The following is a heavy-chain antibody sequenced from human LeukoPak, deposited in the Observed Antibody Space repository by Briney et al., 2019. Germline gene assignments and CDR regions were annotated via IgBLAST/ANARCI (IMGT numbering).Heavy chain of an antibody. CDR2: ISSSGSTI. CDR1: GFTFSSYE. V-gene: IGHV3-48*03. J-gene: IGHJ4*02. Sequence: GGSLRLSCAASGFTFSSYEMNWVRQAPGKGLEWVSYISSSGSTIYYADSVKGRFTISRDNAKNSLYLQMNSLRAEDTAVYYCARGRLRLPIDYWGQGTLVAVSS. CDR3: ARGRLRLPIDY. D-gene: IGHD5-12*01.